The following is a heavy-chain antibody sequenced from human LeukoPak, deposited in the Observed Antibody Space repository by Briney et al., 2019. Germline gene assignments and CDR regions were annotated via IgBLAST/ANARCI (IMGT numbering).Heavy chain of an antibody. CDR1: GGSISSYY. CDR2: MHNSGST. V-gene: IGHV4-59*12. CDR3: ARKDNYYHYGMDV. Sequence: SETLSLTCTVSGGSISSYYWSWIRQPPGKGLEWIAYMHNSGSTSYNPSLKSRVTISLDTSKNQFSLKMNSVTAADTAVYYCARKDNYYHYGMDVWGQGTTVTVSS. J-gene: IGHJ6*02.